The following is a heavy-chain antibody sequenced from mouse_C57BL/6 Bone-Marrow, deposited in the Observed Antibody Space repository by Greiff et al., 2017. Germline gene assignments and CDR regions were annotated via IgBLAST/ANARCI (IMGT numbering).Heavy chain of an antibody. D-gene: IGHD1-1*01. CDR3: TTTYGSSYDAMDY. CDR1: GFNIKDYY. V-gene: IGHV14-1*01. Sequence: VQLQQSGAELVRTGASVKLSCTASGFNIKDYYMHWVKQRPEQGLEWIGRIDPEDGDTEYAPKFQGKATMTADTSSNTAYLQLSSLTSEDTAVYYCTTTYGSSYDAMDYWGQGTSVTVSS. J-gene: IGHJ4*01. CDR2: IDPEDGDT.